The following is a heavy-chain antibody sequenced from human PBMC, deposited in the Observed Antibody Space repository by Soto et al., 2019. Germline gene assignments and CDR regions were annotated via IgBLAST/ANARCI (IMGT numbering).Heavy chain of an antibody. J-gene: IGHJ6*03. CDR3: ARCYCTNGVCYSVNYYYYYYMDV. V-gene: IGHV1-8*01. D-gene: IGHD2-8*01. Sequence: ASVKVSWKASGYTFTSYDINWVREATGQGLEWMGWMNPNSGNTGYAQKFQGRVTMTRNTSISTAYMELSSLRSEDTVLYFCARCYCTNGVCYSVNYYYYYYMDVWGKGTTVTVSS. CDR1: GYTFTSYD. CDR2: MNPNSGNT.